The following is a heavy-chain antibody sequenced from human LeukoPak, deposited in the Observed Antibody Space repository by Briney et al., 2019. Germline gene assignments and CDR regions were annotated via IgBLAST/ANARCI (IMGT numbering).Heavy chain of an antibody. J-gene: IGHJ6*02. V-gene: IGHV3-74*01. CDR3: ARDPGSGYFL. Sequence: GGSLRLSCAASGFTFSNYWMHWVRQAPGKGLVWVSLVSSDGSSTTYADSVKGRFTISRDNARNTLYLQMNSLRAEDTAVYYCARDPGSGYFLWGQGTTVTVSS. CDR2: VSSDGSST. CDR1: GFTFSNYW. D-gene: IGHD3-3*01.